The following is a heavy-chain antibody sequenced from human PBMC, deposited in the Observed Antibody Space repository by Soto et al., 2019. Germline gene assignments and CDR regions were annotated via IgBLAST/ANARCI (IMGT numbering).Heavy chain of an antibody. D-gene: IGHD3-3*01. J-gene: IGHJ6*02. CDR1: GFTFSSYW. V-gene: IGHV3-7*03. Sequence: PGGSLRLSCAASGFTFSSYWMSWVRQAPGKGLEWVANIKQDGSEKYYVDSVKGRFTISRDNAKNSLYLQMNSPRAEDTAVYYCARSDTYYDFWSGYSSYYYGMDVWGQGTTVTVSS. CDR3: ARSDTYYDFWSGYSSYYYGMDV. CDR2: IKQDGSEK.